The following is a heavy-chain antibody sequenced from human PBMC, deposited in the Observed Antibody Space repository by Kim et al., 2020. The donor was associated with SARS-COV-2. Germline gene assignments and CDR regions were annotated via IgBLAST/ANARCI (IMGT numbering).Heavy chain of an antibody. V-gene: IGHV3-53*01. CDR1: GFTVRSNY. CDR2: IFVGGTT. D-gene: IGHD3-10*01. Sequence: GGSLRLSCAASGFTVRSNYMTWVRQAPGKGLEWVSVIFVGGTTYYADSVKGRFTISRDHSANTVYLQMTSLRAEDTAVYYCARDHYCGSESDWGQGTLVTVSS. CDR3: ARDHYCGSESD. J-gene: IGHJ4*02.